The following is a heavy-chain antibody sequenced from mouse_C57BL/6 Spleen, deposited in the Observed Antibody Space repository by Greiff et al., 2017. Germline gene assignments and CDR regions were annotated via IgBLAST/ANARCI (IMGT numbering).Heavy chain of an antibody. Sequence: EVKLVESGGGLVQPGGSLSISCAASGFTFTDYYMSWVRQPPGKALEWLGFIRNKANGYTTEYSASVKGRFTISRDNSQSILYLQMNALRAEDSATYYCARYSSGLLPYWGQGTTLTVSS. CDR3: ARYSSGLLPY. CDR1: GFTFTDYY. J-gene: IGHJ2*01. V-gene: IGHV7-3*01. CDR2: IRNKANGYTT.